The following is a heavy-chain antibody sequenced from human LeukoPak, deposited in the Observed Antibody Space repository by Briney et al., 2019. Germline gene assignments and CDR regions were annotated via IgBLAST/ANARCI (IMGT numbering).Heavy chain of an antibody. CDR2: IYYSGST. Sequence: SETLSLTCTVSGGSISSSSYYWGWIRQPPGKGLEWIGSIYYSGSTYYNPSLKSRVTISVDTSKNQFSLKLNSVTAADTAVYYCARYDSSGWYVDYWGQGTLVTVSS. CDR1: GGSISSSSYY. CDR3: ARYDSSGWYVDY. V-gene: IGHV4-39*07. J-gene: IGHJ4*02. D-gene: IGHD6-19*01.